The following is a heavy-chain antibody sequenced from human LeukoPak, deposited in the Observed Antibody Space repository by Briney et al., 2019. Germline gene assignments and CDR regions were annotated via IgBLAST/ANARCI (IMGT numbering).Heavy chain of an antibody. CDR2: IYYSGST. D-gene: IGHD1-14*01. V-gene: IGHV4-61*08. CDR3: ARASEDYYYYYMDV. J-gene: IGHJ6*03. CDR1: GGSISSGGYS. Sequence: PSETLSLTCAVSGGSISSGGYSWSWIRQPPGKGLQWIGYIYYSGSTIYNPSLKSRVTISVDTSKNQFSLKLSSVTAADTAVYYCARASEDYYYYYMDVWGKGTTVTISS.